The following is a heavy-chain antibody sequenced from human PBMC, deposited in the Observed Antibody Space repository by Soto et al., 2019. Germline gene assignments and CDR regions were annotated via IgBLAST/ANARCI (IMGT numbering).Heavy chain of an antibody. CDR3: ARVRWELLGRGLGAGWFDP. CDR2: MNPNSGST. CDR1: GYTFTSYD. D-gene: IGHD1-26*01. V-gene: IGHV1-8*01. J-gene: IGHJ5*02. Sequence: QVQLVQSGAEVKKPGASVKVSCKASGYTFTSYDINWVRQATGQGLEWMGWMNPNSGSTGYAQKFQGRVTTTRTTSISTAYMELSSLRSEDTAVYYCARVRWELLGRGLGAGWFDPWGQGTLVTVSS.